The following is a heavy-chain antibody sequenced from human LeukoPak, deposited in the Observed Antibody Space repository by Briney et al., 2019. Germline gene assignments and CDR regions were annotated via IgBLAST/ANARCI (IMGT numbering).Heavy chain of an antibody. CDR2: IKQDGSEK. J-gene: IGHJ6*02. Sequence: GGSLRLSCAASGFTSSNDWMNWVRQAPGKGLEWVANIKQDGSEKYYVDSVKGRFTISRDSAKNSLYLQMNSLRAEDTAVYYCARERQGAYGMDVWGQGTTVTVSS. D-gene: IGHD1-26*01. CDR1: GFTSSNDW. V-gene: IGHV3-7*01. CDR3: ARERQGAYGMDV.